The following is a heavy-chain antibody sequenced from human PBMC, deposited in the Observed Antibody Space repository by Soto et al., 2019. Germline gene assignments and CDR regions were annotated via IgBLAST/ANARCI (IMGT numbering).Heavy chain of an antibody. D-gene: IGHD6-19*01. CDR3: ASKPGLAVASDAFYI. V-gene: IGHV4-4*02. CDR1: SGSISSSNW. J-gene: IGHJ3*02. CDR2: IYHSGST. Sequence: SETLSLTCAVSSGSISSSNWWIWVRQPPGKGLEWIGEIYHSGSTNYNPTLKSRVTISVDKSKNQFSLKLSSVTVAVTVVYYCASKPGLAVASDAFYIWVQGTMVTVS.